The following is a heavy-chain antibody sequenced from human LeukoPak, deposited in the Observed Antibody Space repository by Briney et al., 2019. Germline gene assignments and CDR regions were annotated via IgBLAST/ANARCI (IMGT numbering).Heavy chain of an antibody. CDR3: AKASGGSRDSPSVY. D-gene: IGHD2-15*01. CDR2: TSESGDNT. Sequence: PGGSLRLSCAASGFTFSSYAMTWVRQAPGKGLEWVSVTSESGDNTYYGDSVKGRFTISRDNSKNTLFLQMNSLRSEDTAVYYCAKASGGSRDSPSVYWGQGILVTVSS. CDR1: GFTFSSYA. J-gene: IGHJ4*02. V-gene: IGHV3-23*01.